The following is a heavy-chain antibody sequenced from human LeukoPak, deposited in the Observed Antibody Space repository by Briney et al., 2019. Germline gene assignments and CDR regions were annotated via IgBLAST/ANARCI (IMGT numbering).Heavy chain of an antibody. D-gene: IGHD4-11*01. CDR2: ISSNGGST. CDR1: GFTFSNYD. CDR3: ARDATYSAFDY. Sequence: PGGSLRLSCAASGFTFSNYDMHWVRQAPGKGLEYVSAISSNGGSTYYANSVKGRFTISRDNSKNTLYLQMGSLRAEDMAVYYCARDATYSAFDYWGQGTLVTVSS. J-gene: IGHJ4*02. V-gene: IGHV3-64*01.